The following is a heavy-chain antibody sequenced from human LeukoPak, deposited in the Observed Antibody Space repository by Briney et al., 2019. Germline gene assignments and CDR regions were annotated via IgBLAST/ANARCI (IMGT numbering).Heavy chain of an antibody. D-gene: IGHD2-21*02. CDR1: GFTVSSYE. CDR2: ISSSGSNI. V-gene: IGHV3-48*03. J-gene: IGHJ4*02. CDR3: ARDPLAYCGGDCYFFFDY. Sequence: GGSLRLSCAASGFTVSSYELNWVRQAPGKGLGWVPYISSSGSNIYYADSVKGRFTISRDNAMNSLNLQTNSLRAEDTAVYYCARDPLAYCGGDCYFFFDYWGQGTLVTVSS.